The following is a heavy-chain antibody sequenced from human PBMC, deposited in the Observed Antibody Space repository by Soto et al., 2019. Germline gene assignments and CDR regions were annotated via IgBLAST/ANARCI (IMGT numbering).Heavy chain of an antibody. D-gene: IGHD2-2*02. CDR1: GFSFSSYW. V-gene: IGHV3-7*03. CDR2: IKQDGSEK. Sequence: GGSLRLSCAASGFSFSSYWMTWVRQAPGKGLEWVANIKQDGSEKFYGDYVKGRFTISRDNAENSVFLQMISLRAEDTAVYYCVREGRSSTSCNTGCAFDIWGQGTMVTVSS. J-gene: IGHJ3*02. CDR3: VREGRSSTSCNTGCAFDI.